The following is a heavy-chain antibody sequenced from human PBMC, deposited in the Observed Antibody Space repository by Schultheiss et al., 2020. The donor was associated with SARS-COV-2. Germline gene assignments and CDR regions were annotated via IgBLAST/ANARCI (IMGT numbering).Heavy chain of an antibody. CDR3: ARMINYYGSGSYSEHAFDI. CDR1: GFTFSSYE. CDR2: ISSSGSTI. D-gene: IGHD3-10*01. J-gene: IGHJ3*02. V-gene: IGHV3-48*03. Sequence: GGSLRLSCAASGFTFSSYEMNWVRQAPGKGLEWVSYISSSGSTIYYADSEKGRFTISRDNAKNSLYLQMNSLRAEDTAVYYCARMINYYGSGSYSEHAFDIWGQGTMVTVSS.